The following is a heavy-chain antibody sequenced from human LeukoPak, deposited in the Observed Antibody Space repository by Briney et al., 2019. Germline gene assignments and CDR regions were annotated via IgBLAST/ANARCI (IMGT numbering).Heavy chain of an antibody. Sequence: SVKVSCKASGGTLSNYAISWVRQAPGQGLEWMGGIIPIFGTANYAQKFQGRVTITADESTSTAYMELSSLRSEDTAVYYCTSEGNRLGWGQGTLVTVSS. CDR3: TSEGNRLG. J-gene: IGHJ4*02. D-gene: IGHD1-14*01. CDR2: IIPIFGTA. CDR1: GGTLSNYA. V-gene: IGHV1-69*13.